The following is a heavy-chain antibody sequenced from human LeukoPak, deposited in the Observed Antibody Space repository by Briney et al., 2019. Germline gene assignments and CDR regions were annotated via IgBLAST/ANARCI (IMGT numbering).Heavy chain of an antibody. D-gene: IGHD1-20*01. CDR1: GGSISSGGYY. V-gene: IGHV4-31*03. J-gene: IGHJ4*02. CDR2: IYYSGST. Sequence: SETLSLTCTVSGGSISSGGYYWSWIRQHPGKGLEWIGYIYYSGSTYYNPSLKSRVTISVDTSKNQFSLKLSSVTAADTAVYYCARDNRYNWDYYDYWGQGTLVTVSS. CDR3: ARDNRYNWDYYDY.